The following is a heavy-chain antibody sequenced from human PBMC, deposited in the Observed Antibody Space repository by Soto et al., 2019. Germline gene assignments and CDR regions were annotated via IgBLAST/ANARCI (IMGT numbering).Heavy chain of an antibody. V-gene: IGHV3-64D*08. CDR2: ISSNGGST. Sequence: GGSLRLSCSASGFTFSSYAMHWVRQAPGKGLEYVSAISSNGGSTYYADSVKGRFTISRDNSKNTLYLQMSSLRAEDTAVYYCVKDPFGVVITSRYYFDYWGQGTLVTVSS. CDR3: VKDPFGVVITSRYYFDY. J-gene: IGHJ4*02. CDR1: GFTFSSYA. D-gene: IGHD3-3*01.